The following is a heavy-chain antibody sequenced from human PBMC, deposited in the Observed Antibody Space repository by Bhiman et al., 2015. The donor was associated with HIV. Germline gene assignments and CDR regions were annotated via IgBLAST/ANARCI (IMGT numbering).Heavy chain of an antibody. CDR1: GFTFNNYA. CDR3: ANSRRDGYIDY. Sequence: QVQLVESGGGVVQPGRSLRLSCAASGFTFNNYALHWVRQAPGKGLEWVAVISYDGSNKYYADSVKGRFTISRDNAKNSLYLQMNSLRAEDTAVYYCANSRRDGYIDYWGQGTLVTVSS. V-gene: IGHV3-30*04. J-gene: IGHJ4*02. D-gene: IGHD5-24*01. CDR2: ISYDGSNK.